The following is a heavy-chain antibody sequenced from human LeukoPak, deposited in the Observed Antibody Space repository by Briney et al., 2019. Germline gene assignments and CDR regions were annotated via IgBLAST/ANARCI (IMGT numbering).Heavy chain of an antibody. CDR1: GFTFDDYG. J-gene: IGHJ3*02. Sequence: PGGSLRLSCAASGFTFDDYGMSCVRQAPGKGLEWVSGINWNGGRTGYADSVKGRFTISRYNAKNSLYLQMNSLRAEDTALYYCARVYSSGYFDAFDIWGQGTMVTVSS. D-gene: IGHD3-22*01. CDR3: ARVYSSGYFDAFDI. V-gene: IGHV3-20*04. CDR2: INWNGGRT.